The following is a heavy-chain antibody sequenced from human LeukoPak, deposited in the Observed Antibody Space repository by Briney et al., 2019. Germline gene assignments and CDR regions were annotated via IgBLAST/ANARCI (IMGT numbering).Heavy chain of an antibody. V-gene: IGHV4-59*12. Sequence: SETLSLTCTVSGGSISSYYWSWIRQPPGKGLEWIGYIYYSGSTNYNPSLKSRVTISVDTSKNQFSLKLSSVTAADTAVYYCASCPWFGEDVGYWGQGTLVTVSS. CDR3: ASCPWFGEDVGY. CDR1: GGSISSYY. D-gene: IGHD3-10*01. CDR2: IYYSGST. J-gene: IGHJ4*02.